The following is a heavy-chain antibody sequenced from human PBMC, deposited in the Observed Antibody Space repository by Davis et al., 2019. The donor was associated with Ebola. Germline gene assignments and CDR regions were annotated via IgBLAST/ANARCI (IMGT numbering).Heavy chain of an antibody. J-gene: IGHJ4*02. CDR2: IYYSGST. D-gene: IGHD4-23*01. V-gene: IGHV4-39*01. CDR3: ARVTSTVVTAWFDY. CDR1: GGSISSSSYY. Sequence: SETLSLTCTVSGGSISSSSYYWGWIRQPPGKGLEWIGSIYYSGSTYYNPSLKSRVTISVDTSKNQFSLKLNSVTAADTAVYYCARVTSTVVTAWFDYWGQGTLVTVSS.